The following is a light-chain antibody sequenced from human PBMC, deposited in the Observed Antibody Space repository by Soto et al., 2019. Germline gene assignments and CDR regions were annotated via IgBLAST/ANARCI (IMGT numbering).Light chain of an antibody. CDR2: DAS. CDR1: SSDVGGYDY. Sequence: QSALTQPASVSGSPGQSITISCTGTSSDVGGYDYVSWYQQHPGKAPKLMIYDASNRPLGVSNRFSGSKSGNTASLTISGLQAEDEADYYCSSYTSSSFLVFGGGTKLTVL. J-gene: IGLJ2*01. V-gene: IGLV2-14*03. CDR3: SSYTSSSFLV.